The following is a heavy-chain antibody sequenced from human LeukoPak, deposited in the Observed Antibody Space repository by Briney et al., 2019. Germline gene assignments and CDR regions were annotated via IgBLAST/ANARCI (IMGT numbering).Heavy chain of an antibody. CDR2: IIPIFGTA. CDR3: ARSGGSGSYYNGEFDY. CDR1: GYSFTSYW. D-gene: IGHD3-10*01. V-gene: IGHV1-69*05. Sequence: KISCKGSGYSFTSYWIGWVRQAPGQGLEWMGGIIPIFGTANYAQKFQGRVTITTDESTSTAYMELSSLRSEDTAVYYCARSGGSGSYYNGEFDYWGQGTLVTVSS. J-gene: IGHJ4*02.